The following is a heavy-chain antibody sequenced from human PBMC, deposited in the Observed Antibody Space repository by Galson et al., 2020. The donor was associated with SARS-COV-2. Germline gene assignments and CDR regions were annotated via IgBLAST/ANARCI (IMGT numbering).Heavy chain of an antibody. CDR2: IFYSGRT. D-gene: IGHD4-17*01. V-gene: IGHV4-39*01. Sequence: SETLSLTCTVSGGSISSTDYYWVWIRQPPGKGLECIGTIFYSGRTYYNPSLKSRLTISGDTSKNQFSLKLSSVTAADTAVYYCARLGDHGDYDFDYWGQGVLVTVAS. J-gene: IGHJ4*02. CDR3: ARLGDHGDYDFDY. CDR1: GGSISSTDYY.